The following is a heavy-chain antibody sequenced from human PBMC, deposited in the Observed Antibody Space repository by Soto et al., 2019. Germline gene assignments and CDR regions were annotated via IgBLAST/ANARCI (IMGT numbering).Heavy chain of an antibody. J-gene: IGHJ3*02. V-gene: IGHV4-30-2*01. CDR1: GDSITSPSSS. D-gene: IGHD3-16*01. CDR2: IYQNGNT. CDR3: VRRKLGDVFDI. Sequence: LSLTCMVSGDSITSPSSSWTWFRQPPRKSLEWIGYIYQNGNTYYNPSVKGRVTISVDRSKNQFSLSLQSVTAADTAVYLGVRRKLGDVFDIRGPGTLVTV.